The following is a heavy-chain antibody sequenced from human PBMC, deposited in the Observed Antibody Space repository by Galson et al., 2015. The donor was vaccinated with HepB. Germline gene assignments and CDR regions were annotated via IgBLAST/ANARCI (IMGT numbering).Heavy chain of an antibody. CDR3: ARVARYDSTDY. D-gene: IGHD3-22*01. V-gene: IGHV1-69*04. CDR2: IIPILGIA. J-gene: IGHJ4*02. Sequence: SVKVSCKASGGTFSSYAISWVRQAPGQGLEWMGRIIPILGIANYAQKFQGRVTITADKSTSTAYMELSSLRSEDTAVYYCARVARYDSTDYWGQGTLVTVSS. CDR1: GGTFSSYA.